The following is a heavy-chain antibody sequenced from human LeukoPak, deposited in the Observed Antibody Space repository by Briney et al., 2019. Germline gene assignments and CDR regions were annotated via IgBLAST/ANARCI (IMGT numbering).Heavy chain of an antibody. CDR3: AKVLPGPFHY. CDR2: TQHDGDDK. D-gene: IGHD1-1*01. J-gene: IGHJ4*02. Sequence: GGSLRLSCAASGFILSSYAMHWVRQAPGKGLEWVAFTQHDGDDKYYADSVKGRFTISRDNSKNTLYLQMNSLRAEDTAVYYCAKVLPGPFHYWGQGTLVTVSS. V-gene: IGHV3-30*02. CDR1: GFILSSYA.